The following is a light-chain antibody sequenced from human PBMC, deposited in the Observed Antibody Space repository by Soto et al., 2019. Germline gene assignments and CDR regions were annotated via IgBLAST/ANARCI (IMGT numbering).Light chain of an antibody. V-gene: IGKV1-5*03. J-gene: IGKJ1*01. CDR1: QSVDTW. CDR3: QQDHSYWT. Sequence: DIQMTQSPSTLSASVGDRVTITCRASQSVDTWLAWYQQKPGKAPKLLIYKASTLESGVPSRFSGSGSGTDFTLTISSLQPDDFATYYCQQDHSYWTFGQGTKVEIK. CDR2: KAS.